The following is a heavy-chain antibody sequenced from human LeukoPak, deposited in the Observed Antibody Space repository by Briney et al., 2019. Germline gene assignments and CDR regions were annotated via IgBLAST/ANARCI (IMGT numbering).Heavy chain of an antibody. V-gene: IGHV3-30-3*01. CDR2: VSYGGSNK. J-gene: IGHJ4*02. Sequence: GGSLRLSCAASGVIFNNFAFHWVRQAPGKGLEWVAAVSYGGSNKYYADSVRGRLTISRDNSKNTLYLQMNSLRAVDTAVYYCARAGRADGDYHYFDYWGQGTLVTVSS. CDR3: ARAGRADGDYHYFDY. D-gene: IGHD4-17*01. CDR1: GVIFNNFA.